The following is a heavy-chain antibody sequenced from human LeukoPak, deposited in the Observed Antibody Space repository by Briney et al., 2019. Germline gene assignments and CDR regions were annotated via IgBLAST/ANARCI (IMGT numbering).Heavy chain of an antibody. D-gene: IGHD1-26*01. V-gene: IGHV4-59*08. J-gene: IGHJ3*02. CDR3: ARGRGYGGNYLRSFDI. CDR2: NSGST. Sequence: SETLSLTCTVSGDSISSYFWSWIRQPPGKGLEWIGYNSGSTNYNPSLKSRVTILLDRSKNQFSLKLSSVTAADTAVYYCARGRGYGGNYLRSFDIWGQGTMVAVSS. CDR1: GDSISSYF.